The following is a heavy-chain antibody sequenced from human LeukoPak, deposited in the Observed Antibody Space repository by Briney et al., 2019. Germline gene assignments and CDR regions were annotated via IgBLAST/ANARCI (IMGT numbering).Heavy chain of an antibody. D-gene: IGHD2/OR15-2a*01. CDR3: ASYGDFTSATLVDLL. Sequence: PGGSLRLSCAASGFSFSVYSMNWVRQAPGKGLEWVSSISSRSYTDYADSVRGRFTISRDNAKNSLFLQMNSLRAEDTAVYYCASYGDFTSATLVDLLWGQGTLVTVSS. CDR2: ISSRSYT. V-gene: IGHV3-69-1*01. J-gene: IGHJ4*02. CDR1: GFSFSVYS.